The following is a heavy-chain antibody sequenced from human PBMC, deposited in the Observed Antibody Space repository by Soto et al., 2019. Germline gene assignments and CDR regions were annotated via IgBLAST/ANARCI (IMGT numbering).Heavy chain of an antibody. D-gene: IGHD4-17*01. CDR1: GFTFSSYA. Sequence: QVQLVESGGGVVQPERSLRLSCAASGFTFSSYAMHWVRQAPGKGLEWVAVISYDGSNKYYAGSVKGRFTISRDNSKNTLYLQMNSLRAEDTAVYYCARAPTTVTTAYYFDYWGQGTLVTVSS. CDR3: ARAPTTVTTAYYFDY. J-gene: IGHJ4*02. CDR2: ISYDGSNK. V-gene: IGHV3-30-3*01.